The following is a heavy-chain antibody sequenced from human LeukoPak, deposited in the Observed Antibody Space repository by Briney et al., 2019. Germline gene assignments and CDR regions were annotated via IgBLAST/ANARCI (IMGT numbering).Heavy chain of an antibody. J-gene: IGHJ6*03. CDR3: VRDVRGIGQDYYYMDV. D-gene: IGHD3/OR15-3a*01. V-gene: IGHV3-74*01. CDR2: INKDGSST. CDR1: GMIFNNHW. Sequence: GGSLRLSCKASGMIFNNHWMHWIRQAPGKGLVWVARINKDGSSTTYSDSVRGRFTISRDNARNTLSLQMNSLRAEDTALYYCVRDVRGIGQDYYYMDVWGKGTTVTVSS.